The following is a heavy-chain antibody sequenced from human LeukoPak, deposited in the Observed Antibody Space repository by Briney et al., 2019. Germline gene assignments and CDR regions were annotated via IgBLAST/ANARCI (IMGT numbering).Heavy chain of an antibody. CDR2: IYYSGST. J-gene: IGHJ4*02. D-gene: IGHD3-16*01. V-gene: IGHV4-61*01. CDR3: ARDGLKGSDY. Sequence: SETLSLTCTVSGGSVSSGSYYWSWIRQPPGKGLEWIGYIYYSGSTNYNPSLKSRVTISVDTSKNQFSLKLSSVTAADTAVYYCARDGLKGSDYWGQGTLVIVSS. CDR1: GGSVSSGSYY.